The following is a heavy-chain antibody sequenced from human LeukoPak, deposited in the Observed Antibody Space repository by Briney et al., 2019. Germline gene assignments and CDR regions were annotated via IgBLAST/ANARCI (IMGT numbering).Heavy chain of an antibody. CDR1: GGPSRGFF. V-gene: IGHV4-34*10. CDR2: ISHSGSS. CDR3: VRDVGGSGWFDS. D-gene: IGHD1-26*01. Sequence: SETLSLTCAVYGGPSRGFFWSWIRQAPGKGLEWIGEISHSGSSNYNPSLKSRITISVDTSTKQFSLRLSSVTAADTAVYYCVRDVGGSGWFDSWGQGTLVTVSS. J-gene: IGHJ5*01.